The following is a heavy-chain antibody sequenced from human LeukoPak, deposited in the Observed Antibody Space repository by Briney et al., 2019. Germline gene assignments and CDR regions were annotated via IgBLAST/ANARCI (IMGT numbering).Heavy chain of an antibody. CDR1: GSTFSSYW. CDR2: IKQDGSEK. D-gene: IGHD3-22*01. V-gene: IGHV3-7*04. CDR3: ARDYYDSSGYQPLDY. J-gene: IGHJ4*02. Sequence: GGSLRLSCAASGSTFSSYWMSWVRQAPGKGLEWVANIKQDGSEKYYVDSVKGRFTISRDNAKNSLYLQMNSLRAEDTAVYYCARDYYDSSGYQPLDYWGQGTLVTVSS.